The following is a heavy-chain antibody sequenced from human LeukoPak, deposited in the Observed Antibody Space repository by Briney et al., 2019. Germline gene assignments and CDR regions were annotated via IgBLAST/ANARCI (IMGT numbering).Heavy chain of an antibody. V-gene: IGHV4-31*03. Sequence: ASETLSLTCTVSGGSISSGGYYWSWIRQHPGKGLEWIGYIYYSGSTYYNPSLKSRVTISVDTSKNQFSLKLSSVTAADTAVCYCARVISGDDHFDYWGQGTLVTVSS. CDR1: GGSISSGGYY. J-gene: IGHJ4*02. CDR2: IYYSGST. D-gene: IGHD2-21*01. CDR3: ARVISGDDHFDY.